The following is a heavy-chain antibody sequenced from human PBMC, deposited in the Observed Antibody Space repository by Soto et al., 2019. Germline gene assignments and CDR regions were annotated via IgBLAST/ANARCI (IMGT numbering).Heavy chain of an antibody. CDR1: GFTVSTYG. CDR2: ISRDGGTK. V-gene: IGHV3-30*03. J-gene: IGHJ4*02. Sequence: QVQLVESGGGVVQPGRSLRLSCAVSGFTVSTYGMHWVRQAPGKGLEWVAVISRDGGTKYYADSVKGRFTISRDNSRNTLFLEMNSLRGKDMAVYYCTGEVASGYWGQGTLVTVSS. D-gene: IGHD2-8*02. CDR3: TGEVASGY.